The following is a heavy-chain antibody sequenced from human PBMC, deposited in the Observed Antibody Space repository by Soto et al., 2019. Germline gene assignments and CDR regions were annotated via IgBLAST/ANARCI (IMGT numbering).Heavy chain of an antibody. Sequence: PGESLKISCKGSGYNFAGYWIAWVRQMPGKGLELMGIIYPSDSDTRYRPSFQGQVTISADKSISSAYLQWSSLRASDTAMYYCARGRVSTRTFDYWGQGTQVTLSS. J-gene: IGHJ4*02. CDR2: IYPSDSDT. D-gene: IGHD1-1*01. CDR3: ARGRVSTRTFDY. CDR1: GYNFAGYW. V-gene: IGHV5-51*01.